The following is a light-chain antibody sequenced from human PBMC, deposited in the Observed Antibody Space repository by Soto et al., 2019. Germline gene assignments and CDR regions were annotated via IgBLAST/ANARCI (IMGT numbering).Light chain of an antibody. Sequence: IQMTQSPSALSASVGDRATITCRASQSISSWLAWYQQKPGKAPKLLIYDASTLQSGVPSRYSGSGSGTEFTFTISNLQPDDFATYYCQQYESYSPWTFGQGTKVDIK. CDR3: QQYESYSPWT. J-gene: IGKJ1*01. CDR2: DAS. CDR1: QSISSW. V-gene: IGKV1-5*01.